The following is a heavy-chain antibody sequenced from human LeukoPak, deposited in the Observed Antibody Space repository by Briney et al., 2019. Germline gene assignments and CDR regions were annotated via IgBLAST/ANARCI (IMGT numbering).Heavy chain of an antibody. Sequence: PGGSLRLSCAASGFTFSGYTMHWVRQAPGKGLEYVSVISSNGGSTYYANSVKGRFTISRDNSKNTLYLQMGSLRAEDMAVYYCGRENLGMFDYWGQGTLVTVSS. V-gene: IGHV3-64*01. CDR1: GFTFSGYT. CDR2: ISSNGGST. CDR3: GRENLGMFDY. D-gene: IGHD7-27*01. J-gene: IGHJ4*02.